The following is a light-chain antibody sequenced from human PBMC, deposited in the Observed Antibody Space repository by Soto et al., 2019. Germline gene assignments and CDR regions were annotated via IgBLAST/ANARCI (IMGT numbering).Light chain of an antibody. V-gene: IGKV3-15*01. CDR2: GAS. CDR3: QQYSNWHT. J-gene: IGKJ4*01. Sequence: EIVMTQSPATLSVSPGERVTLSCRASQSVSSNFAWYQQKPGQPPRLLIYGASTRATGIPARFSGSGSGTEFTLTISSLQSEDFAVYYCQQYSNWHTFGGGTSVEIK. CDR1: QSVSSN.